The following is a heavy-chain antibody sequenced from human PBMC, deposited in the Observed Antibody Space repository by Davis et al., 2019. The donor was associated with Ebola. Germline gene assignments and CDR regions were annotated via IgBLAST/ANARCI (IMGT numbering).Heavy chain of an antibody. CDR2: IKEDGSEK. V-gene: IGHV3-7*03. Sequence: PGGSLRLSCAASGFTFSSYAMSWVRQAPGKGLEWVAKIKEDGSEKLEVDSVKGRFTISRDNAKDSLYLQMNSLRAEDTAVYYCARGSRNMDVWGQGTTVTVSS. CDR3: ARGSRNMDV. J-gene: IGHJ6*02. CDR1: GFTFSSYA.